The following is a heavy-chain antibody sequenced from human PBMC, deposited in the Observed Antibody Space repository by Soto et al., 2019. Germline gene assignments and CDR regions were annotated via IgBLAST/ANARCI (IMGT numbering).Heavy chain of an antibody. D-gene: IGHD1-26*01. CDR1: GFTFSSYS. V-gene: IGHV3-21*01. CDR3: ARGGSGSFHSYFDY. Sequence: EVQLVESGGGLVKPGGSLRLSCAASGFTFSSYSMNWVRQAPGKGLEWVSSISSSSSYIYYADSVKGRFTISRDNDKNSLYLQMTSLRAEDTAVYYCARGGSGSFHSYFDYWGQGTLVTVSS. CDR2: ISSSSSYI. J-gene: IGHJ4*02.